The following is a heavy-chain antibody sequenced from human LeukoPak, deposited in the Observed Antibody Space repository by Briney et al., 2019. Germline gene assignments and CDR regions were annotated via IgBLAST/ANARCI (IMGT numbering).Heavy chain of an antibody. Sequence: SETLSLTCTVSGYSISSGYYWGWIRQPPGKGLEWIGSIYHSGSTYYNPSLKSRVTISVDTSKNQFSLKLSSVTAADTAVYYCARGSSSWSPINWFDPWGQGTLVTVSS. V-gene: IGHV4-38-2*02. CDR2: IYHSGST. D-gene: IGHD6-13*01. J-gene: IGHJ5*02. CDR3: ARGSSSWSPINWFDP. CDR1: GYSISSGYY.